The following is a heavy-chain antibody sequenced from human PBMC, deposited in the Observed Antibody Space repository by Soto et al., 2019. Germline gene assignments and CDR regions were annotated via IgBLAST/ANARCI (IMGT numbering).Heavy chain of an antibody. Sequence: PSETLSRTCTVSVGSVSSHYWSWIRQPPGKGLEWIGYIYYSGSTNYNPSLKSRVTRSVDTSKNQFSLKLSSVTAADTAVYYCARDHPTYYYYGMDVWGQGTTVTV. CDR3: ARDHPTYYYYGMDV. CDR1: VGSVSSHY. CDR2: IYYSGST. V-gene: IGHV4-59*02. J-gene: IGHJ6*02.